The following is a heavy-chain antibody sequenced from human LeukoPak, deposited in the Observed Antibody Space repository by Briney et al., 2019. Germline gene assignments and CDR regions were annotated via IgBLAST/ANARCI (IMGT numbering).Heavy chain of an antibody. V-gene: IGHV3-33*01. D-gene: IGHD5-18*01. Sequence: GSPRLSCAASGFNFNDYGTHWVRQAPGKGLEWVAIIWHDGINKYYADSVRGRFTISRENSKNTLYLEMNSLRAEDTAVYYCARDGAYSYTYWGEGT. CDR3: ARDGAYSYTY. CDR2: IWHDGINK. CDR1: GFNFNDYG. J-gene: IGHJ1*01.